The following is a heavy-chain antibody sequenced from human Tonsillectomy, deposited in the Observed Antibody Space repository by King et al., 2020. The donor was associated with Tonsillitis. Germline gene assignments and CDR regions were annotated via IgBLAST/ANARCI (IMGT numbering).Heavy chain of an antibody. D-gene: IGHD2-15*01. CDR2: ISSSSSYI. CDR3: ARVVGSYGRDV. V-gene: IGHV3-21*01. J-gene: IGHJ6*02. CDR1: GFTFSSYS. Sequence: VQLVESGGGLVKPGGSLRLSCAASGFTFSSYSMHWVRQAPGKGLEWVSSISSSSSYIYYADSVKVRFTISRDNANNSLYLQMNSLRAEDTAVYYWARVVGSYGRDVWGQGTTVNVS.